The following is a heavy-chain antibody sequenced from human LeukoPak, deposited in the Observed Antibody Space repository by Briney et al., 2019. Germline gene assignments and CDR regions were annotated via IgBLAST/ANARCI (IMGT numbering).Heavy chain of an antibody. V-gene: IGHV3-23*01. J-gene: IGHJ5*02. Sequence: GGSLRLSCAASGFTFSSYAMSWVPQAPGKGLEWVSGISGSGDNTYYADSVKGRFTISRDNSKNTLYLQMNSLRADDTAVYYCAKGGLVHRFDPWGQGTLVTVSS. CDR1: GFTFSSYA. CDR2: ISGSGDNT. CDR3: AKGGLVHRFDP.